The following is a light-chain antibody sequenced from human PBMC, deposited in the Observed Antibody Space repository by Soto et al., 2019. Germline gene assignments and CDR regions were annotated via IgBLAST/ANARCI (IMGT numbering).Light chain of an antibody. V-gene: IGKV3-20*01. CDR2: GAS. J-gene: IGKJ1*01. CDR3: QQFNSYPWT. CDR1: QSVSSSY. Sequence: EIVLTQSPGTLSLSAGDRAPLSCAASQSVSSSYLAWYQQKPGQAPRLLIYGASSRATGIPDRFSGSGSGTEFTLTISSLQPDDFATYYCQQFNSYPWTFGQGTKVDIK.